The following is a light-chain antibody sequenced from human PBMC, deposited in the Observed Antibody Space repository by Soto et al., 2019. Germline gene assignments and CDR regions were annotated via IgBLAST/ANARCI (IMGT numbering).Light chain of an antibody. V-gene: IGKV3-20*01. J-gene: IGKJ1*01. Sequence: EIVMTQSPATLCVSPGGRATLSCRASQSISDTLAWYQQKPGQAPRLLIHGASTRATGFPGRFSGSGSGTDFTLTISRLEPEDFAVYYCQQYGSSPRTFGQGTKVDI. CDR1: QSISDT. CDR2: GAS. CDR3: QQYGSSPRT.